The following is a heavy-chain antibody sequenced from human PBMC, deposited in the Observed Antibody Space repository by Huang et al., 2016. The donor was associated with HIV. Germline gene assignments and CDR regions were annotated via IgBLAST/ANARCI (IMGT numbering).Heavy chain of an antibody. CDR1: GFTLSSYG. J-gene: IGHJ3*02. V-gene: IGHV3-30*03. CDR2: ISYDGSNR. D-gene: IGHD4-17*01. Sequence: QMQLVESGGGVVQPGRSLRLSCAVSGFTLSSYGMHWVRQAPGKGLDWVAVISYDGSNRYYADAVKGRFTISRDNSKNTLYLQMNSLRAEDTAVYYCASPLSSVTTSPDAFDIWGQGTMVTVSS. CDR3: ASPLSSVTTSPDAFDI.